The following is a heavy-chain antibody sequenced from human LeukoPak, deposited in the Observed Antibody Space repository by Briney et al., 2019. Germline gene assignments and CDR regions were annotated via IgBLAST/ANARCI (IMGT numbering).Heavy chain of an antibody. CDR3: AKTPGEPLYYFDY. CDR1: GFTFSIYA. J-gene: IGHJ4*02. V-gene: IGHV3-23*01. CDR2: LSGSGYST. D-gene: IGHD1-14*01. Sequence: GGSLRLSCAASGFTFSIYAMTWVRQAPGKGLEWVSGLSGSGYSTYYADSVKGRFTISRDNSKNTVYLQMNGLRAEDTAVYYCAKTPGEPLYYFDYWGQGTLVTVSS.